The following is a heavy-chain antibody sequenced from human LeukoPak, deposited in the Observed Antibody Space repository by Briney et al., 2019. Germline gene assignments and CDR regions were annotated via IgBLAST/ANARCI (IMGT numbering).Heavy chain of an antibody. D-gene: IGHD3-3*01. Sequence: GGSLRLSCAASGFNFPNYAMSWVRQAPDRGLEWVSTISSRGDSTYGADSVKGRFTISRDNSKSSLYLQLDSLRAEDTAVYYCAKGPRPDLTVAHTIENWGQGTLVTVSS. CDR3: AKGPRPDLTVAHTIEN. CDR2: ISSRGDST. J-gene: IGHJ4*02. V-gene: IGHV3-23*01. CDR1: GFNFPNYA.